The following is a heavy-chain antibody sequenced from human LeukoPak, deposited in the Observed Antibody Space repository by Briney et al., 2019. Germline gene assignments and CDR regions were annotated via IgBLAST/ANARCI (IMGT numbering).Heavy chain of an antibody. CDR1: GDSLSGPY. Sequence: PSETLSLTCNVSGDSLSGPYWNWIRQSPGRGLEWIGNTHYTGETNYNPSLKSRLTMSVDTSNNQVYLSLSSVTAADTAVYYCGRNLGSGSDHWGQGTLVTVSS. CDR2: THYTGET. CDR3: GRNLGSGSDH. J-gene: IGHJ4*02. D-gene: IGHD3-10*01. V-gene: IGHV4-59*11.